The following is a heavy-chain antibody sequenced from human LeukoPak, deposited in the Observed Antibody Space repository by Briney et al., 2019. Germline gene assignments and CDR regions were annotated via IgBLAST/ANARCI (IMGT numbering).Heavy chain of an antibody. CDR3: ARCSPGDSSNFYAVLQY. Sequence: GASVKVSCKASGYTFTGYYMHWVRQAPGQGLEWMGWINPNSGNTNYAQKLQGRVTMTTDTSTSTAYMELRSLRSDDTAVYYCARCSPGDSSNFYAVLQYWGQGTQVTVST. CDR2: INPNSGNT. V-gene: IGHV1-18*04. D-gene: IGHD3-22*01. CDR1: GYTFTGYY. J-gene: IGHJ4*02.